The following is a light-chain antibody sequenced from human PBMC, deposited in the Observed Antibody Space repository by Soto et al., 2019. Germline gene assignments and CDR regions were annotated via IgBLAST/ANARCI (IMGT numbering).Light chain of an antibody. CDR2: GAS. CDR3: RRCGRYPKT. J-gene: IGKJ1*01. Sequence: EIVLTQSPGTLSLSPGERATLSCRASQTIFSRHLVWYQQKPGQPPRLLIYGASSRAPAIPDRFSGSGSGTCFTLPISRLEPEEFEAYYCRRCGRYPKTFGQGAKV. V-gene: IGKV3-20*01. CDR1: QTIFSRH.